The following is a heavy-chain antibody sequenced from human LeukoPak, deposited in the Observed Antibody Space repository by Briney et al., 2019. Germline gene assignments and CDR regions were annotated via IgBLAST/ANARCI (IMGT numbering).Heavy chain of an antibody. V-gene: IGHV3-48*03. Sequence: GGSLRLSCAASGFTFSIYEINWVRQAPGKGVEGVSYIYSTATPIHYADSVKVRFTISRDNAKNSLYLQMSSLRAEDTAVYYCATKEDLYYNYNGMDLWGQGTTVTVSS. CDR3: ATKEDLYYNYNGMDL. J-gene: IGHJ6*02. D-gene: IGHD2-15*01. CDR1: GFTFSIYE. CDR2: IYSTATPI.